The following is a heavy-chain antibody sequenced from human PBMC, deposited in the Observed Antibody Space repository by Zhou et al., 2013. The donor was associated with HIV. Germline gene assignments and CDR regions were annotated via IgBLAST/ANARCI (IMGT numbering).Heavy chain of an antibody. V-gene: IGHV1-69*12. CDR3: ANSVYSGNSRAEYFQY. CDR2: IIPVFGTA. Sequence: QVQLVQSGAEVKKPGSSVKVSCKASGGTFSSYAISWVRQAPGQGLEWMGEIIPVFGTATYAHKFQGRATIAADESTSTAYMELRSLKSDDTAFYYCANSVYSGNSRAEYFQYWGQGTLVTVSS. D-gene: IGHD4-4*01. CDR1: GGTFSSYA. J-gene: IGHJ1*01.